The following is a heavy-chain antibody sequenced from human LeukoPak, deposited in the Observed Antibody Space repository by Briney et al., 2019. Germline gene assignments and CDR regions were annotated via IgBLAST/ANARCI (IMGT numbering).Heavy chain of an antibody. CDR2: IKLDGSEK. CDR1: GFSFGKYW. Sequence: PGGSLRLSCVASGFSFGKYWMSWVRQAPGKGLEWVASIKLDGSEKNYVDSVKGRFTISRDNTKNSLYLQMNSLRAGDTAVFYCARDQYDTWSRRGNFDSWGQGTLVIVSS. J-gene: IGHJ4*02. D-gene: IGHD3/OR15-3a*01. CDR3: ARDQYDTWSRRGNFDS. V-gene: IGHV3-7*03.